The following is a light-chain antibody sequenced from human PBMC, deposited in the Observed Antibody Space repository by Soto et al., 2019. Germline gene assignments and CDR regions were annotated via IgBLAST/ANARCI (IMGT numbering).Light chain of an antibody. J-gene: IGKJ5*01. V-gene: IGKV3-11*01. Sequence: EIELTESPATRDWSPGEIATVSCRASQSVGTYLAWYQQKPGQSPRLLMFDVSKRATGIPARFSGSGSGTDCTLTISSIEPEDFGVYYCQHRSIWHVSFGQGTRVDNK. CDR1: QSVGTY. CDR2: DVS. CDR3: QHRSIWHVS.